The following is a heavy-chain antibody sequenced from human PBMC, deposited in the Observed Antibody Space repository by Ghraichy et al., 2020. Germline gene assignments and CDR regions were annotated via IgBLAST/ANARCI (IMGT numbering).Heavy chain of an antibody. CDR1: GGSFSGYY. CDR3: ARGYSGYDYETRYYMDV. Sequence: SETLSLTCAVYGGSFSGYYWSWIRQPPGKGLEWIGEINHSGSTNYNPSLKSRVTISVDTSKNQFSLKLSSVTAADTAVYYCARGYSGYDYETRYYMDVWGKGTTVTVSS. V-gene: IGHV4-34*01. J-gene: IGHJ6*03. D-gene: IGHD5-12*01. CDR2: INHSGST.